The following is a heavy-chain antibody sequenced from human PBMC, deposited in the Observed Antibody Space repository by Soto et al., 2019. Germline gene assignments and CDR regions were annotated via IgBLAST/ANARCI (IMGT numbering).Heavy chain of an antibody. CDR2: IYYSGST. J-gene: IGHJ6*02. V-gene: IGHV4-59*01. D-gene: IGHD6-25*01. Sequence: QVQLQESGPGLVKPSETLSLTCTVSGGSISSYYWSWIRQPPGKGLEWIGYIYYSGSTNYNPSLKSRVTISVDTSKNQFSLKLSSVTAADTAVYYCAGGYNFYYYYGMDVWGQGTTVTVSS. CDR3: AGGYNFYYYYGMDV. CDR1: GGSISSYY.